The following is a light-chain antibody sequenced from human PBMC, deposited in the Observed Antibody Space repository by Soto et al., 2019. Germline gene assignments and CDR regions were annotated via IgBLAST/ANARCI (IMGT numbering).Light chain of an antibody. V-gene: IGKV3-11*01. Sequence: EIVLTQSAATLSLSTGERATLSCSVSQSVKTFLVWYQQRPGQAPRLLIHDASHRAAGIPARFSGSGFGTDFTLTISSLEPEDAAVYYCQQRSNWPPIPFGQGTKVDI. CDR3: QQRSNWPPIP. J-gene: IGKJ1*01. CDR1: QSVKTF. CDR2: DAS.